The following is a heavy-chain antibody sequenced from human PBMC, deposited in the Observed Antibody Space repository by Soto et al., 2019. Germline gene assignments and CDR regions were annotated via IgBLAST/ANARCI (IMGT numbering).Heavy chain of an antibody. V-gene: IGHV4-34*01. CDR2: INDRGSI. J-gene: IGHJ2*01. Sequence: QVQLQQWSAGPLRPLETLSLTCGVSGGSFSGYYWAWIRQSPGKGLEWIGEINDRGSINYNPSLKSLVSISADTSKNHYALSLRSETAADTAVYYCARESHDILTGPPWVWYFDLWGRGTLVTVSS. CDR3: ARESHDILTGPPWVWYFDL. D-gene: IGHD3-9*01. CDR1: GGSFSGYY.